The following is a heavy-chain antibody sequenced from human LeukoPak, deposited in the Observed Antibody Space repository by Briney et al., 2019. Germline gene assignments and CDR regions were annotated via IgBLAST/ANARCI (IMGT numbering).Heavy chain of an antibody. D-gene: IGHD3-10*01. V-gene: IGHV3-30*03. J-gene: IGHJ5*02. CDR1: GFTFSSYG. CDR3: ARAKVSGYYGSGQNWFDP. Sequence: GGSLRLSCAASGFTFSSYGMHWVRQAPGKGLEWVAVISYDGSNKYYADSVKGRFTISRDNSKNTLYLQMNSLRAEDTAVYYCARAKVSGYYGSGQNWFDPWGQGTLVIVSS. CDR2: ISYDGSNK.